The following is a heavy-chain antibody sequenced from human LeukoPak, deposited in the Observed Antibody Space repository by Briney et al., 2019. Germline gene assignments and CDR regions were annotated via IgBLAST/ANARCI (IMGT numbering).Heavy chain of an antibody. J-gene: IGHJ4*02. Sequence: PGGSLRLSCAASGFIFDDYGMTWVRQVPGKGLEWVSGINWNGGSTGYADSVKGRFTISRDNAKNSLYLQMNSLRAEDTALYYCAKDGGSSWYGYFDYWGQGTLVTVSS. CDR3: AKDGGSSWYGYFDY. CDR1: GFIFDDYG. V-gene: IGHV3-20*04. D-gene: IGHD6-13*01. CDR2: INWNGGST.